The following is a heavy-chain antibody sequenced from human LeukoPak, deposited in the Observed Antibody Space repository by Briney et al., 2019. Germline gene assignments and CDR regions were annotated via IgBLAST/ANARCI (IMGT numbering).Heavy chain of an antibody. CDR2: IKSKTDGGTI. CDR3: THYYGSGLFDY. D-gene: IGHD3-10*01. V-gene: IGHV3-15*01. CDR1: GFTFCNAW. J-gene: IGHJ4*02. Sequence: PGGSLRLSCAASGFTFCNAWMSWVRRAPGKGLEWVGRIKSKTDGGTIDYAAPVKGRFTISRDESRNTLYLQMNSLKTEDTAVSYCTHYYGSGLFDYWGQGTLVTVSS.